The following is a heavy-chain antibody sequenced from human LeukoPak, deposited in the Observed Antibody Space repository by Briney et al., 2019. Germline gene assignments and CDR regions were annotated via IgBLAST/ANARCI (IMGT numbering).Heavy chain of an antibody. CDR1: GYTFTSYA. CDR3: ARGLSEFYYDSSGYPL. J-gene: IGHJ4*02. CDR2: INTNTGNP. Sequence: ASVKVSCKASGYTFTSYAMNWMRQAPGQGLEWMRWINTNTGNPTYVQGFTGRFVFSLDTSVSTAYLQISSLKAEDTAVYYCARGLSEFYYDSSGYPLWGQGTLVTVSS. D-gene: IGHD3-22*01. V-gene: IGHV7-4-1*02.